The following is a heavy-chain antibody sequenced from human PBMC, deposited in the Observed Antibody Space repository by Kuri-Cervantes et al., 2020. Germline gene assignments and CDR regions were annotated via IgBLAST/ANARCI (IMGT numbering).Heavy chain of an antibody. V-gene: IGHV1-18*01. CDR1: GYTFNGYG. Sequence: ASVKVSCKASGYTFNGYGITWVRQAPGQGLEWVGRISAFNGYTKYAQKLQGRVTMTKVTSTRTAYLELRSLRSDDTAVYYCARDSGKIAARPRGSPRSYYYMDVWGKGTTVTVSS. CDR3: ARDSGKIAARPRGSPRSYYYMDV. CDR2: ISAFNGYT. J-gene: IGHJ6*03. D-gene: IGHD6-6*01.